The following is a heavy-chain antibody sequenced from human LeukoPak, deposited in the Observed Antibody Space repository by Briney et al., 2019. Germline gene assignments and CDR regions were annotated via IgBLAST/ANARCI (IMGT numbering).Heavy chain of an antibody. CDR2: IRSSSRTT. CDR1: GFTFDDYG. J-gene: IGHJ4*02. CDR3: ASWAGTTAGFSGPFDF. V-gene: IGHV3-48*01. Sequence: GGSLRLSCAASGFTFDDYGMNWVRQAPGKGLEWVSHIRSSSRTTYYADSVKGRFTISRDDAKNSLYLQMNSLRGEDTAVYYCASWAGTTAGFSGPFDFWGQGTLVTVSS. D-gene: IGHD6-25*01.